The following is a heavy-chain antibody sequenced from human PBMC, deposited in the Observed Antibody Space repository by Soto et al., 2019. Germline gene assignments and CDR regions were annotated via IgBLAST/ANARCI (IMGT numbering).Heavy chain of an antibody. CDR3: ASRPRNGYNT. J-gene: IGHJ5*02. CDR2: IIPIFGTS. CDR1: GGTFSNYA. Sequence: QVQLVQSGAELKKPGSSVKVSCKSSGGTFSNYAITWVRQAPGQGLEWMGGIIPIFGTSNYAQKFQDRVTFTADESITTTYMELSSLKSEDTAVYYCASRPRNGYNTWGQGTLVTVSS. V-gene: IGHV1-69*01. D-gene: IGHD5-12*01.